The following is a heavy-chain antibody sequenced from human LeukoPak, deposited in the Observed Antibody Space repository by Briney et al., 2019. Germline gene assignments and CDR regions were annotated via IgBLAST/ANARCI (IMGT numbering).Heavy chain of an antibody. CDR3: ARDLGGVESEGGWAFDI. CDR1: GFTFSSCS. J-gene: IGHJ3*02. D-gene: IGHD2-8*02. Sequence: GGSLRLSCAASGFTFSSCSMNWVRQAPGKGLEWVSSISSSGSYIYYADSVKGRFTISRDNAKNSLYLQMNSLRAEDTAVYYCARDLGGVESEGGWAFDIWGQGTMVTVSS. V-gene: IGHV3-21*01. CDR2: ISSSGSYI.